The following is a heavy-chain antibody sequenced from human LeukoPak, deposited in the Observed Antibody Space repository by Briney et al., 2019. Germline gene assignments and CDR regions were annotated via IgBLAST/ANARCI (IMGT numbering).Heavy chain of an antibody. CDR1: GFTFSSYA. CDR3: ARGGVDYYGSGTYYLMYYFDY. Sequence: GGSLRLSCAASGFTFSSYAMSWVRQAPGKGLDWVSAIVSSGGATYYADSVKGRFTISRDDPHNTLYLQMNSLRAEDTAVYFCARGGVDYYGSGTYYLMYYFDYWGQGALVTVSS. J-gene: IGHJ4*02. CDR2: IVSSGGAT. D-gene: IGHD3-10*01. V-gene: IGHV3-23*01.